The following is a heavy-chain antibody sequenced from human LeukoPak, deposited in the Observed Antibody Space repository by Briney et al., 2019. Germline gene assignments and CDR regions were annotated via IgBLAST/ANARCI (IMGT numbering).Heavy chain of an antibody. J-gene: IGHJ4*02. V-gene: IGHV3-64*01. D-gene: IGHD2-2*01. Sequence: GSLRLSCAASGFTFSSYAMHWVRQAPGKGLEYVSAISSNGGSTYYANSVKGRFTISRDNSKNTLYLQMGSLRAEDMAVYYCARGSSSTSCYEYWGQGTLVTVSS. CDR2: ISSNGGST. CDR1: GFTFSSYA. CDR3: ARGSSSTSCYEY.